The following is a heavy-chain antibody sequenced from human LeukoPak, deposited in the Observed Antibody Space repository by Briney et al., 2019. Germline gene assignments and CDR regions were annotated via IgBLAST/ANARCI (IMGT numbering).Heavy chain of an antibody. CDR2: IYYSGST. Sequence: PSETLSLTCTVSGGSISSSSYYWGWIRQPPGEGLEWIGSIYYSGSTYYNPSLKSRVTISVDTSKNQFSLKLSSVTAADTAVYYCARRVRFGEDPFDYWGQGTLVTVSS. CDR1: GGSISSSSYY. CDR3: ARRVRFGEDPFDY. J-gene: IGHJ4*02. D-gene: IGHD3-10*01. V-gene: IGHV4-39*01.